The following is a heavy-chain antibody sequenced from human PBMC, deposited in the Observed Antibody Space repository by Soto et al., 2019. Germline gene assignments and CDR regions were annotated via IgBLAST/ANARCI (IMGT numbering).Heavy chain of an antibody. J-gene: IGHJ3*02. Sequence: VSCKASGYTFTGYYMHWVRQAPGQGLEWMGWINPNSGGTNYAQKFQGRVTMTRDTSISTAYMELSRLRSDDTAVYYCARGDRQQLVPEDAFDIWGQGTMVTVSS. V-gene: IGHV1-2*02. CDR3: ARGDRQQLVPEDAFDI. D-gene: IGHD6-13*01. CDR2: INPNSGGT. CDR1: GYTFTGYY.